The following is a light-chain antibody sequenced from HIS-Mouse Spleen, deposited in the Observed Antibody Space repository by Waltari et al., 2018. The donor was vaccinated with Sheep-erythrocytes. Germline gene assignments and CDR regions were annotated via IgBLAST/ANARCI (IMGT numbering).Light chain of an antibody. CDR3: CSYAGSYNHV. CDR2: DVS. V-gene: IGLV2-11*01. J-gene: IGLJ1*01. Sequence: QSALTQPASVSGSPGQSITISCTGTSSDVGRYNLVSWYQQHPGKAPKPMVYDVSKRPSGVPDRFSGSKSGNTASLTISGLQAEDEADYYCCSYAGSYNHVFATGTKVTVL. CDR1: SSDVGRYNL.